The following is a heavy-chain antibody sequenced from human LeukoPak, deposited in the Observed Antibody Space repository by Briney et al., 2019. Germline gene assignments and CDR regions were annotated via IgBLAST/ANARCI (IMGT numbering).Heavy chain of an antibody. CDR3: ARDVCSGTGCYDH. CDR1: GFTFSGYS. CDR2: IDSGGST. D-gene: IGHD2-15*01. Sequence: PGGSLRLSCTASGFTFSGYSMNWVRQAPGKGLEWVSVIDSGGSTYHADSVKGRFTIFRDKSENMLFLQMNRLRAEDTAVYYCARDVCSGTGCYDHWGQGTLVTVSS. V-gene: IGHV3-53*01. J-gene: IGHJ5*02.